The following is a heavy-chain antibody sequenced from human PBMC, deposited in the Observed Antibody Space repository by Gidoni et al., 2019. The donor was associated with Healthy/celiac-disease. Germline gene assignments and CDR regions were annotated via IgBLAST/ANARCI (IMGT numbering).Heavy chain of an antibody. CDR3: ARDLDDRSVGVDY. D-gene: IGHD3-22*01. CDR2: ISSSSSYI. J-gene: IGHJ4*02. CDR1: RFTFSSYS. Sequence: VQLVEPGRGLVKPGGSLRLSCAASRFTFSSYSMNWIRQAPGKGLEWVSSISSSSSYIYYADSGNGRFTISRDNAKNSLYLQMNSLRAEDTAVYYCARDLDDRSVGVDYWGQGTLVTVSS. V-gene: IGHV3-21*01.